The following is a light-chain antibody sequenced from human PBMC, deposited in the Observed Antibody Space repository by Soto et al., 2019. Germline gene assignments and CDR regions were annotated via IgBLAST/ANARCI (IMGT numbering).Light chain of an antibody. CDR2: DVT. V-gene: IGLV2-14*01. Sequence: QFALAQPASVSESPGQSITISCTGSSSDVGGYKYVSWYQQHPGKAPKLLIYDVTNRPSGVSNRFSGSKSGYTASLTISGLQSEDEADYYCSSYTSFKTLVFGTGTKVTVL. J-gene: IGLJ1*01. CDR1: SSDVGGYKY. CDR3: SSYTSFKTLV.